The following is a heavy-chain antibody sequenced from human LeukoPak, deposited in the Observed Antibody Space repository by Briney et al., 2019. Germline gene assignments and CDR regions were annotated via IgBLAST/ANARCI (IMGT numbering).Heavy chain of an antibody. J-gene: IGHJ4*02. CDR1: GGSFSGYY. V-gene: IGHV4-34*01. CDR2: INHSGST. Sequence: PSETLSLTCAVYGGSFSGYYWSWIRQPPGKGLEWIGEINHSGSTNYNPSLKSRVTISVDTSKNQFSLKLSSVTAADTAVYYCARGRIVATIEPFDYWGQGTLVTVSS. CDR3: ARGRIVATIEPFDY. D-gene: IGHD5-12*01.